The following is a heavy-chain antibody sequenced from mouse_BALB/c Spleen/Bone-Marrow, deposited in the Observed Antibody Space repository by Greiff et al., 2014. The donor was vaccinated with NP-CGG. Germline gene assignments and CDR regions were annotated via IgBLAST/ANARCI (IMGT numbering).Heavy chain of an antibody. CDR2: ISSGGST. Sequence: EVKLMESGGGLVKPGGSLKLSCAASGFTFSSYAMSWVRQTPEKRLEWVASISSGGSTYYPDSVKGRFTISRDNARNILYLQMSSLRSEDTAMYYCAKRGAYGNFWFPYWGQGTLVTVSA. V-gene: IGHV5-6-5*01. D-gene: IGHD2-10*02. CDR3: AKRGAYGNFWFPY. CDR1: GFTFSSYA. J-gene: IGHJ3*01.